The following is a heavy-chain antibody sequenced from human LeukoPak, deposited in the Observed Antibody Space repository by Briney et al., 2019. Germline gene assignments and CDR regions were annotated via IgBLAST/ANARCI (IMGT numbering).Heavy chain of an antibody. V-gene: IGHV3-21*01. Sequence: GGSLRLSCAASGFTFSSYIMNWVRQAPGKGLEWVSSISSSSSYIYYADSVKGRFTISRDNAKNSLYLQMNSLRAEDTAVYYCARGGVVPADSDYWGQGTLVTVSS. J-gene: IGHJ4*02. CDR1: GFTFSSYI. D-gene: IGHD2-2*01. CDR2: ISSSSSYI. CDR3: ARGGVVPADSDY.